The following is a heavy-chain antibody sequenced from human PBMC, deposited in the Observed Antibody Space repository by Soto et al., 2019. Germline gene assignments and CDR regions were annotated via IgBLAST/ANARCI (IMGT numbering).Heavy chain of an antibody. V-gene: IGHV3-23*01. CDR2: ISGSGGST. Sequence: EVQLLESGVGLVQPGGSLRLSCAASGFTFSSYAMSWVRQAPGKGLEWVSAISGSGGSTYYADSVKGRFTISRDNSKNTLYLQMNSLRAEDTAVYYCAKDHYYYDSSGYSYWGQGTLVTVSS. CDR3: AKDHYYYDSSGYSY. J-gene: IGHJ4*02. CDR1: GFTFSSYA. D-gene: IGHD3-22*01.